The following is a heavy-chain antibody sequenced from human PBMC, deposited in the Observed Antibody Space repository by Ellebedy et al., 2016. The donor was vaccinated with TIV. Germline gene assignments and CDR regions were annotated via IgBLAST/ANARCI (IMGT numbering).Heavy chain of an antibody. J-gene: IGHJ6*02. CDR3: GRDWNDIKYYYYGMDV. D-gene: IGHD1-1*01. CDR2: IRNKASGGTT. V-gene: IGHV3-49*03. Sequence: GEFLKISCTASGFTFGDYSMNWFRQAPGKGLEWVGCIRNKASGGTTDYAASVEGRFTISRDDSNIIAYLQMNSLRTEDTAVYYCGRDWNDIKYYYYGMDVWGQGTTVTVSS. CDR1: GFTFGDYS.